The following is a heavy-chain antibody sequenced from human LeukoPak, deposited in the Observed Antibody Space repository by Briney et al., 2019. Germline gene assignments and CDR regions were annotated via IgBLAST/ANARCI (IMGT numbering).Heavy chain of an antibody. V-gene: IGHV3-33*01. CDR2: IWYDGGNK. CDR3: ARGLYGMDV. J-gene: IGHJ6*02. CDR1: GFAFSSYG. Sequence: GGSLRLSCAASGFAFSSYGMHWVRQAPGKGLEWVAVIWYDGGNKYYADSVKGRFTISRDNSKNTLYLQMNSLRAEDTAVYYCARGLYGMDVWGQGTTVTVSS.